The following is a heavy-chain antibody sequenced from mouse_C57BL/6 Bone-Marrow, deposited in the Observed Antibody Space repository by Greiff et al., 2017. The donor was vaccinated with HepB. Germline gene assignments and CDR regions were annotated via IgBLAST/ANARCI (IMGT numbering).Heavy chain of an antibody. D-gene: IGHD1-1*01. V-gene: IGHV1-82*01. J-gene: IGHJ4*01. Sequence: QVQLQQSGPELVKPGASVKISCKASGYAFSSSWMNWVKQRPGKGLEWLGRIYPGDGDTNYNGKFKGKATLTADKSSSTAYMQLSSLTSEDSAVYFCARSTTGVALDAMDYWGQGTSVTVSS. CDR2: IYPGDGDT. CDR3: ARSTTGVALDAMDY. CDR1: GYAFSSSW.